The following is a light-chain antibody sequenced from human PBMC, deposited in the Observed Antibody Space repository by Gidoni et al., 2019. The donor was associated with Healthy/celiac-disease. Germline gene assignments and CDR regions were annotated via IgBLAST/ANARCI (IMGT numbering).Light chain of an antibody. CDR2: QDT. V-gene: IGLV3-1*01. CDR1: KLGDKY. CDR3: QAWDSSTGV. J-gene: IGLJ2*01. Sequence: SYELTQPPSVSVSPGQTASITCPGDKLGDKYACWYQQKPGQSPVLVIYQDTKRPSGIPERCSGSNSGNTATLTISGTQAMDEADYYCQAWDSSTGVFGGGTKLTVL.